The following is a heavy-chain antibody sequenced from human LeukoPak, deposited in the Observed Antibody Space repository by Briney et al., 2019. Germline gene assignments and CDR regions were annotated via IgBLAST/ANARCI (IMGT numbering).Heavy chain of an antibody. CDR1: GFTFSSYA. V-gene: IGHV3-48*04. J-gene: IGHJ4*02. D-gene: IGHD3-16*01. Sequence: GGSLRLSCAASGFTFSSYAMSWVRQAPGKGLEWISYISNSGRTIYYADSVKGRFTISRDNAKNSLYLQMNSLRAEDTAVYYCARDLGVGGGGFDSWGQGTLVTVSS. CDR3: ARDLGVGGGGFDS. CDR2: ISNSGRTI.